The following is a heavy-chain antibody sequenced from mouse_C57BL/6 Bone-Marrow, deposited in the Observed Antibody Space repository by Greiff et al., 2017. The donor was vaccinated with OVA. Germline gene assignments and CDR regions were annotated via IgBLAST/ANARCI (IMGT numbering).Heavy chain of an antibody. CDR3: ARSYSNYGLVFAY. J-gene: IGHJ3*01. Sequence: LVESGTELVKPGASVKLSCKASGYTFTSYWMHWVKQRPGQGLEWIGNINPSNGGTNYNEKFKSKATLTVDKSSSTAYMQLSSLTSEDSAVYYCARSYSNYGLVFAYWGQGTLVTVSA. CDR1: GYTFTSYW. CDR2: INPSNGGT. D-gene: IGHD2-5*01. V-gene: IGHV1-53*01.